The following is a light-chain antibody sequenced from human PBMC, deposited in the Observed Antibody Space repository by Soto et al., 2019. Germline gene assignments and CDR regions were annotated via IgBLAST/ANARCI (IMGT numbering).Light chain of an antibody. J-gene: IGKJ1*01. CDR2: AAS. CDR3: QQSYSTPKT. Sequence: DIQMTQSPYTLSASVGDIVTITCRARQTISIWLAWYQQKPGKAPKLLIYAASNLQSGVPSRFSGSGSGTDFTLTISSLQPEDFATYFCQQSYSTPKTFGQGTKVDIK. V-gene: IGKV1-39*01. CDR1: QTISIW.